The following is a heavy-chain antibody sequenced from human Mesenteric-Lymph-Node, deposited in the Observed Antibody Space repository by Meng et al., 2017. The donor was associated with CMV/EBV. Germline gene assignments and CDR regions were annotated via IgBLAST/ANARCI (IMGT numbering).Heavy chain of an antibody. CDR2: IKQDGSEK. Sequence: GGSLRLSCVASGFTFNLYWMSWVRQAPGKGLEWVANIKQDGSEKYYVDSVKGRFTISRDNAKNSLYLQMNSLRTEDTAVYYCAREWYCISTTCYGDYYGMDVWGQGTTVTVSS. J-gene: IGHJ6*02. CDR3: AREWYCISTTCYGDYYGMDV. CDR1: GFTFNLYW. D-gene: IGHD2-2*01. V-gene: IGHV3-7*01.